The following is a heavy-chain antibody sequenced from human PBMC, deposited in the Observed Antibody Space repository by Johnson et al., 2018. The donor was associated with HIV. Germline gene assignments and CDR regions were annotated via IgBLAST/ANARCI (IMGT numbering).Heavy chain of an antibody. CDR1: GFTFSSYA. Sequence: VQLVESGGGVVQPGRSLRLSCAASGFTFSSYAMHWVRQAPGKGLEWVAVISYDGKNKYYADSVKGRFTISRDKSKNTMYLQMNSLRDEDTAVYHCAKERLLHDAFDFWGQGTMVTVSS. CDR2: ISYDGKNK. CDR3: AKERLLHDAFDF. V-gene: IGHV3-30*04. J-gene: IGHJ3*01. D-gene: IGHD5-18*01.